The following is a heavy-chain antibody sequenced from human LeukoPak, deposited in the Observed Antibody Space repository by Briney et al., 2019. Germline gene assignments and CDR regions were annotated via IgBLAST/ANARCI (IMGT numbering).Heavy chain of an antibody. V-gene: IGHV3-7*01. CDR3: ARDQETYYYDSSGFRYFDY. D-gene: IGHD3-22*01. J-gene: IGHJ4*02. CDR2: IKQDGSEK. Sequence: PGGSLRLSCAASGFTFSSYWMSWVRQAPGKGLEWVANIKQDGSEKYYVDSVKGRFTISRDNDKNSLYLQMNSLRAEDTAVYYCARDQETYYYDSSGFRYFDYWGQGTLVTVSS. CDR1: GFTFSSYW.